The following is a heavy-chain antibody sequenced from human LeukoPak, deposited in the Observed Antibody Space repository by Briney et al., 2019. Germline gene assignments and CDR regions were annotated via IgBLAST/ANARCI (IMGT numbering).Heavy chain of an antibody. J-gene: IGHJ4*02. CDR2: IYHSGST. CDR1: GYSISSGYY. CDR3: ARDGLWSSHFDY. D-gene: IGHD5-18*01. Sequence: SETLSLTCTVSGYSISSGYYWGWIRQPPGKGLEWIGSIYHSGSTYYNPSLKSRVTISVDTSENQFSLKLSSVTAADTAVYYCARDGLWSSHFDYWGQGTLVTVSS. V-gene: IGHV4-38-2*02.